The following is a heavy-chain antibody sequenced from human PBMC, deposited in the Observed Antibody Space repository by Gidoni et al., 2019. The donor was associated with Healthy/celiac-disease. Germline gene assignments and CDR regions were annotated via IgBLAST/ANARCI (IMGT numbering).Heavy chain of an antibody. CDR1: GFTFSSYE. V-gene: IGHV3-48*03. J-gene: IGHJ4*02. CDR2: ISSSGSTI. CDR3: ASFAVGDTELGIIDY. Sequence: EVQLVESGGGLVQPGGSLRLSCAASGFTFSSYEMNWVRQAPGKGLEWVSYISSSGSTIYYADSVKGRFTISRDNAKNSLYLQMNSLRAEDTAVYYCASFAVGDTELGIIDYWGQGTLVTVSS. D-gene: IGHD7-27*01.